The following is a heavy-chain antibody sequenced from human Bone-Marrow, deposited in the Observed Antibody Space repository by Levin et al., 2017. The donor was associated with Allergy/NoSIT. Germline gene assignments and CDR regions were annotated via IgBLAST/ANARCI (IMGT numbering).Heavy chain of an antibody. Sequence: ASVKVSCKASGYTFTSYGISWVRQAPGQGLEWMGWISAYNGNTNYAQKLQGRVTMTTDTSTSTAYMELRSLRSDDTAVYYCAREGPTYYDFWSGYSSRNWFDPWGQGTLVTVSS. CDR1: GYTFTSYG. J-gene: IGHJ5*02. V-gene: IGHV1-18*01. CDR3: AREGPTYYDFWSGYSSRNWFDP. CDR2: ISAYNGNT. D-gene: IGHD3-3*01.